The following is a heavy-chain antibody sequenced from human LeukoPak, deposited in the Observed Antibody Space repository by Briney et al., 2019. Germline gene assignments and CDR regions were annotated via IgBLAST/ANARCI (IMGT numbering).Heavy chain of an antibody. J-gene: IGHJ6*02. CDR2: ISYDGSNK. CDR3: ARDSQVRVNHYYGMDV. Sequence: AGGSLRLSCAASGFTFSSYAMHWVRQAPGKGLEWVAVISYDGSNKYYADSVKGRFTISRDNSKNTLYLQMNSLRAEDTAVYYCARDSQVRVNHYYGMDVWGQGTTVTVSS. V-gene: IGHV3-30-3*01. CDR1: GFTFSSYA. D-gene: IGHD1-14*01.